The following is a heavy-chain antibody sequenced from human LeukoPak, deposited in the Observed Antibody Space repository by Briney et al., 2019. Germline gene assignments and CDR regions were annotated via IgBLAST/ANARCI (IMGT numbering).Heavy chain of an antibody. J-gene: IGHJ4*02. D-gene: IGHD3-22*01. CDR1: GYTFTGYY. CDR2: INPNSGGT. CDR3: ARDPAPKYSSGYGFDY. Sequence: ASVKVSCKASGYTFTGYYMHWVRQAPGQGLEWMGRINPNSGGTNYAQKFQGRVTMTRDTSISTAYMELSRLRSDDTAVYYCARDPAPKYSSGYGFDYWGQGTLVTVSS. V-gene: IGHV1-2*06.